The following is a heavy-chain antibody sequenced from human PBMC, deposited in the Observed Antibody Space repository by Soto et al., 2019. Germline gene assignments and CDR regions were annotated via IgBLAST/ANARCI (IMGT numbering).Heavy chain of an antibody. Sequence: QVQLVESGGGVVQPGRSLRLSCVVSGFTFSSFGMHWVRQAPGKGLEWVAVIAFDGSDEYYGDSVKGRFSISRDNSKNTLYLQMNSLGPEDAAVYYCAKGPYSYGSSYFESWGQGTLVTVSS. CDR3: AKGPYSYGSSYFES. V-gene: IGHV3-30*18. CDR1: GFTFSSFG. J-gene: IGHJ4*02. CDR2: IAFDGSDE. D-gene: IGHD5-18*01.